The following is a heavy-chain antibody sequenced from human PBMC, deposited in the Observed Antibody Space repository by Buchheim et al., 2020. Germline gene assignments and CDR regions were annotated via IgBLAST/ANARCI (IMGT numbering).Heavy chain of an antibody. CDR1: GFTFSSYG. CDR3: ARELVVPAAMMENYYYYGMDV. CDR2: IWYDGSNK. D-gene: IGHD2-2*01. V-gene: IGHV3-33*01. J-gene: IGHJ6*02. Sequence: QVQLVESGGGVVQPGRSLRLSCAASGFTFSSYGMHWVRQAPGKGLEWVAGIWYDGSNKYYADSVKGRFTISRDNSKNTLYLQMNSLRAEDTAVYYCARELVVPAAMMENYYYYGMDVWGQGTT.